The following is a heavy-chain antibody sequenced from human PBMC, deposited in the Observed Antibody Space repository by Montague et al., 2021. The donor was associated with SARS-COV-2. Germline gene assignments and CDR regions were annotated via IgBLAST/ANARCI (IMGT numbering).Heavy chain of an antibody. J-gene: IGHJ6*02. D-gene: IGHD3-10*01. V-gene: IGHV4-59*01. CDR2: ST. CDR3: ASGAYGYYYASDV. Sequence: STNYNPSLKSRVTISVDTSKNQFSLKLRSVTAADTAVYYCASGAYGYYYASDVWGQGTTGTVSS.